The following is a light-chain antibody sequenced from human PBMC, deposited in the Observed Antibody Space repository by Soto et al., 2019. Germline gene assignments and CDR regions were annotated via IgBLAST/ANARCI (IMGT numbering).Light chain of an antibody. CDR3: QSWATGIRV. Sequence: QPVLTQSPSASASLGASVKLTCTLSSGHSSYAIAWHQQQPEKGPRYLMKLNGDGSHTKGDGIPDRFSGSSSGAERYLTISGLQSEDEADYYCQSWATGIRVFGGGTKLTVL. J-gene: IGLJ3*02. CDR1: SGHSSYA. V-gene: IGLV4-69*01. CDR2: LNGDGSH.